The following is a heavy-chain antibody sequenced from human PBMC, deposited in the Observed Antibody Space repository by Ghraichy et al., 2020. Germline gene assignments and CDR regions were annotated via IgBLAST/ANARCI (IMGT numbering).Heavy chain of an antibody. D-gene: IGHD6-19*01. CDR2: ISWNSGSI. J-gene: IGHJ4*02. Sequence: SLNTSCAASGFTFDVYAMHWVRQAPGKGLEWVSGISWNSGSIGYADSVKGRFTISRDNAKNSLYLQMNSLRAEDTALYYCTRYSSGWYYFDHWGQGTLVTVSS. V-gene: IGHV3-9*01. CDR1: GFTFDVYA. CDR3: TRYSSGWYYFDH.